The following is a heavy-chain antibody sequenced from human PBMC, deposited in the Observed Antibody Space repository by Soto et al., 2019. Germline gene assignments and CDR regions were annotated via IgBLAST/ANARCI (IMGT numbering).Heavy chain of an antibody. J-gene: IGHJ5*02. V-gene: IGHV3-21*01. D-gene: IGHD6-13*01. CDR2: ISSSSSYI. Sequence: EVQLVESGGGLVKPGGSLRLSCAASGFTFSSYSMNWVRQAPGKGLEWVSSISSSSSYIYYADSVKGRFTISRDNAKNSLDLQMNSLRAEDTAVYYCAREAGGSSSWDNWFDPWGQGTLVTGSS. CDR3: AREAGGSSSWDNWFDP. CDR1: GFTFSSYS.